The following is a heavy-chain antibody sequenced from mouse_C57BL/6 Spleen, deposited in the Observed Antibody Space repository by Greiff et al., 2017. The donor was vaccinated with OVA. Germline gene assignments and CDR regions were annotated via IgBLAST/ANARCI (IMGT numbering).Heavy chain of an antibody. V-gene: IGHV1-59*01. CDR2: IDPSDSYT. D-gene: IGHD2-1*01. CDR1: GYTFTSYW. Sequence: QVQLQQPGAELVRPGTSVKLSCKASGYTFTSYWMHWVKQRPGQGLEWIGVIDPSDSYTNYNQKFKGKATLTVDTTSSTAYMLLSSLTSEDSAVYDCARDRGNYLAWFAYWGQGTLVTVSA. CDR3: ARDRGNYLAWFAY. J-gene: IGHJ3*01.